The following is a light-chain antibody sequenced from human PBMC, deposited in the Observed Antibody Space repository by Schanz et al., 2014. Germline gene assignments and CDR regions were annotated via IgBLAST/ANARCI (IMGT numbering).Light chain of an antibody. Sequence: VIWMTQSPSLLSASTGDRVTITCRMSQGISWHLARYQQKPGKAPELLIYAASTLQSGVPSRLSGSGSGTDFTLTISSLQPEDFATYYCQQSYSTPITFGQGTRLEIK. CDR3: QQSYSTPIT. CDR2: AAS. CDR1: QGISWH. J-gene: IGKJ5*01. V-gene: IGKV1D-8*03.